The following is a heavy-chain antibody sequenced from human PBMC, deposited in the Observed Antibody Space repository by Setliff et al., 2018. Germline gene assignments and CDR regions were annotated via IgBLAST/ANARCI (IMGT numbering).Heavy chain of an antibody. CDR2: VSVSGDNT. CDR1: GLTFNSYA. CDR3: AKDRPGYYYGMDV. Sequence: GGSLRLSCAASGLTFNSYAISWVRQAPGKGLEWVSTVSVSGDNTYYTDSVKGRFTTSRDNSKNTVSLQMSSLRTEDTSVYYCAKDRPGYYYGMDVWGQGTTVTVSS. V-gene: IGHV3-23*01. J-gene: IGHJ6*02.